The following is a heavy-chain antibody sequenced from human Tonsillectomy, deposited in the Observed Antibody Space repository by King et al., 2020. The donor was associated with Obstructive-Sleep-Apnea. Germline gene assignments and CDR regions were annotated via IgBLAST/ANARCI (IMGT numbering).Heavy chain of an antibody. CDR2: IYYSGST. Sequence: VQLQESGPGLVKPSETLSLTCTVSGGSICSYYWSWIRQPPGKGLEWIGYIYYSGSTNYNPSLKSRVTISVDTSKNQFSLKLSSVTAADTAVYYCASGLGYCSSTSCYRNYYYGMDVWGQGTTVTVSS. V-gene: IGHV4-59*08. D-gene: IGHD2-2*02. CDR3: ASGLGYCSSTSCYRNYYYGMDV. J-gene: IGHJ6*02. CDR1: GGSICSYY.